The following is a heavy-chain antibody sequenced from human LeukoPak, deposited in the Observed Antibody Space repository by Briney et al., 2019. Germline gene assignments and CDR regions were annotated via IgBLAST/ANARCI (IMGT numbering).Heavy chain of an antibody. D-gene: IGHD1-7*01. V-gene: IGHV3-66*01. CDR1: GITISSNF. J-gene: IGHJ4*02. CDR2: IYAGGNT. Sequence: GGSLRLSCAASGITISSNFMTWVRQAPGKGLEWISVIYAGGNTYYADSVKGRFTISRDNSKNTLYPQMNSLRADDTAVYYCASPLDNWKYGSFDHWGQGTLVTVSS. CDR3: ASPLDNWKYGSFDH.